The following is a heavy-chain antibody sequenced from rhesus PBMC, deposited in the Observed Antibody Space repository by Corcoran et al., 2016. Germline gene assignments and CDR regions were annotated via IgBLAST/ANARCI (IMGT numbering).Heavy chain of an antibody. CDR2: IYGSSGNT. CDR3: ARGYSGSWNLDY. CDR1: GYSISSNY. J-gene: IGHJ4*01. Sequence: QVQLQESGPGLVTPSETLSLTCAVSGYSISSNYWSWIRQPPGTGLEWIGYIYGSSGNTYYHPSLKSRVTISTDTSKKQFSLKLSSVTAADTAVDYCARGYSGSWNLDYWGQGVLVTVSS. D-gene: IGHD6-25*01. V-gene: IGHV4-147*01.